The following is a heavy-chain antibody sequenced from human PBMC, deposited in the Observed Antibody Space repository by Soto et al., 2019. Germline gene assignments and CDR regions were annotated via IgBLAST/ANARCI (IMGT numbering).Heavy chain of an antibody. CDR3: AIDGVSSTEYTWNYGTYFDY. Sequence: GGSLRLSCVASGFTFSSYSMSWVRQAPGEGLQWVSSITSSNTYINYGDSVKGRFAISRDNAKNSLYLQMNSLRAEDTAVYYCAIDGVSSTEYTWNYGTYFDYWRHGT. V-gene: IGHV3-21*01. CDR2: ITSSNTYI. CDR1: GFTFSSYS. D-gene: IGHD1-7*01. J-gene: IGHJ4*01.